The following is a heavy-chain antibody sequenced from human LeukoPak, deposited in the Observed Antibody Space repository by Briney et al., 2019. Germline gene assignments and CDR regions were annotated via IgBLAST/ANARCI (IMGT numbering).Heavy chain of an antibody. CDR1: GYTFSGYY. D-gene: IGHD2/OR15-2a*01. J-gene: IGHJ4*02. V-gene: IGHV1-2*06. CDR3: VRDSRVSGDY. CDR2: IDPKSGGT. Sequence: ASVKVSCKTSGYTFSGYYMHWVRQAPGQGLEWMGRIDPKSGGTKYAQNFQGRATMTSDTSITAAYMELSRLSSDDTAVYYCVRDSRVSGDYWGQGTLVTVSS.